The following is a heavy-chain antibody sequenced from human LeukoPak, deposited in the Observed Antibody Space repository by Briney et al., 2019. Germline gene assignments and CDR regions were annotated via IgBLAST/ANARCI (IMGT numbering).Heavy chain of an antibody. J-gene: IGHJ4*02. CDR3: ARAPGDSSGYPTKFDY. Sequence: GGSLRLSCAASGFTFSNWAMSWVRQAPGKGLEWVSAITGSGGSTYYADSVRGRFTISRDNSKNTLYLQMNSLRAEDTAVYYCARAPGDSSGYPTKFDYWGQGTLVTVSS. D-gene: IGHD3-22*01. CDR2: ITGSGGST. CDR1: GFTFSNWA. V-gene: IGHV3-23*01.